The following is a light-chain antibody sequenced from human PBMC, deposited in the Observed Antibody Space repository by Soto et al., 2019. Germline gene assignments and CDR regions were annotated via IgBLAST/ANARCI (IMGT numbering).Light chain of an antibody. Sequence: AIQRTQCPSSLSASVGDRVSITFRASQGIRDDLGWYQQKPGKAPKLLIYSASSLQSGVPSRFSGSGSGTDFTLTISSLQHEDFATYYCLQDYNYPWTFGQGTKVDIK. CDR1: QGIRDD. CDR3: LQDYNYPWT. V-gene: IGKV1-6*01. J-gene: IGKJ1*01. CDR2: SAS.